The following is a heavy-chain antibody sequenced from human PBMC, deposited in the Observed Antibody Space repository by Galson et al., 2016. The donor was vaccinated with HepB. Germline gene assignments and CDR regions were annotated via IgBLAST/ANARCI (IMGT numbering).Heavy chain of an antibody. CDR1: GYTFTSYD. D-gene: IGHD6-13*01. CDR2: MNPNSGNT. V-gene: IGHV1-8*01. J-gene: IGHJ6*02. Sequence: CKASGYTFTSYDINWVRQATGQGLEWMGWMNPNSGNTGYAQKFQGRVTMTRNTSISTAYMELSSLRSEDTAVYYCARIDSSSWFFDFWGQGTTVTVS. CDR3: ARIDSSSWFFDF.